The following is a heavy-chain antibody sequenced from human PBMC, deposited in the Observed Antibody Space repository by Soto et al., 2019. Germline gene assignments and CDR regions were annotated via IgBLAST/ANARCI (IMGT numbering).Heavy chain of an antibody. Sequence: SETLSLTCAVSGYSITNGYYWGWIRQPPGMGLEWIGSIYHSGSTSYNPSLRSRVTISVDTSKSQFSLKLSSVTAADTAVYYCASPTYYYESSGPPDGMDVWGQGTTVNRLL. J-gene: IGHJ6*02. V-gene: IGHV4-38-2*01. D-gene: IGHD3-22*01. CDR1: GYSITNGYY. CDR3: ASPTYYYESSGPPDGMDV. CDR2: IYHSGST.